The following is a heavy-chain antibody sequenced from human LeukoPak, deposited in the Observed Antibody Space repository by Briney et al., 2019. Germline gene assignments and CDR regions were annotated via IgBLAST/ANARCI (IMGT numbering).Heavy chain of an antibody. D-gene: IGHD3-22*01. J-gene: IGHJ5*02. CDR1: GGTFSSYA. CDR3: AREGNYYDSSGFSINWFDP. V-gene: IGHV1-69*01. Sequence: SVKVSCEASGGTFSSYAISWVRQAPGQGLEWMGGIIPIFGTANYAQKFQGRVTITADESTSTAYMELSSLRSEDTAVYYCAREGNYYDSSGFSINWFDPWAREPWSPSPQ. CDR2: IIPIFGTA.